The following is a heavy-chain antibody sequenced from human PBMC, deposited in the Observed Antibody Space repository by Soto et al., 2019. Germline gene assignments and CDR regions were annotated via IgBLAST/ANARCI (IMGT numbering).Heavy chain of an antibody. CDR2: IDWDDNK. D-gene: IGHD5-12*01. Sequence: SGPTLVNPTQTLTLTCTFSGFSLSTSGMCVSWIRQPPGKALEWLARIDWDDNKYYNTSLKTRLTISKDTSKNQVVLTMTNMDPVDTATYYCARTLGLVATINYYYYSYMDVWGKGTTVTVSS. CDR1: GFSLSTSGMC. CDR3: ARTLGLVATINYYYYSYMDV. V-gene: IGHV2-70*11. J-gene: IGHJ6*03.